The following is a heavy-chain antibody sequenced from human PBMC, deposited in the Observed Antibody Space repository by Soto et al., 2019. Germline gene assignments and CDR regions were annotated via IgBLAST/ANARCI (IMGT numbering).Heavy chain of an antibody. CDR2: IYYSGST. CDR1: GGSISSGDYY. J-gene: IGHJ6*02. CDR3: ARDLYYYGSGSYYNVPDYYYYGMDV. Sequence: SETLSLTCTVSGGSISSGDYYWSWIRQPPGKGLEWIGYIYYSGSTYYNPSLKSRVTISVDTSKNQFSLKLSSVAAADTAVYYCARDLYYYGSGSYYNVPDYYYYGMDVRGLGTTDTVS. V-gene: IGHV4-30-4*01. D-gene: IGHD3-10*01.